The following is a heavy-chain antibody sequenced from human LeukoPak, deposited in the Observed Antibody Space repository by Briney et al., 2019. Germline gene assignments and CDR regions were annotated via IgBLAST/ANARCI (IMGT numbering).Heavy chain of an antibody. J-gene: IGHJ3*02. V-gene: IGHV4-4*07. CDR3: AGLPSHYGDYEWAFDI. CDR2: IYTSGST. Sequence: PSETLSLTCTVSGGSISSYYWSWIRQPAGKGLEWIGRIYTSGSTNYNPSLKSRVTMSVDTSKNQFSLKLSSVTAADTAVYYCAGLPSHYGDYEWAFDIWGQGTMVTVSS. D-gene: IGHD4-17*01. CDR1: GGSISSYY.